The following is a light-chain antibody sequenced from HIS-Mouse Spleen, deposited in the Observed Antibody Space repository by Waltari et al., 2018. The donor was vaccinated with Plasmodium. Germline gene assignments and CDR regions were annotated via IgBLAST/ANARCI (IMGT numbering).Light chain of an antibody. CDR1: QSISSR. Sequence: DIQMTQSPPTLSASVGDRVTITCRASQSISSRLAWYQQKPGKAPKLLIYKASSLESGVPSRFSGSGSGTEFTLTISSLQPDDFATYYCQQYNSYSWTFGQGTKVEIK. CDR2: KAS. J-gene: IGKJ1*01. V-gene: IGKV1-5*03. CDR3: QQYNSYSWT.